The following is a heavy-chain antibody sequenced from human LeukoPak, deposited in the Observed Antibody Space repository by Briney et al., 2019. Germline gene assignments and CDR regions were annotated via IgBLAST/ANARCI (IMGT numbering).Heavy chain of an antibody. J-gene: IGHJ5*02. CDR3: ARDHDTMIVVANWFDP. D-gene: IGHD3-22*01. CDR1: GYTFTSYG. CDR2: ISAYNGNT. Sequence: ASVKVSCKASGYTFTSYGISWVRQAPGQGLEWMGWISAYNGNTNYAQKLQGRVTMTTDTSTSTAYIELRSLRSDDTAVYYCARDHDTMIVVANWFDPWGQGTLVTVSS. V-gene: IGHV1-18*01.